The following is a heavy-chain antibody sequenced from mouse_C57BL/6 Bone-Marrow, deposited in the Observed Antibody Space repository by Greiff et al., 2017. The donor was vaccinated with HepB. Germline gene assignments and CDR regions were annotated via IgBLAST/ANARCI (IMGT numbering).Heavy chain of an antibody. CDR1: GFNIKDDY. J-gene: IGHJ2*01. D-gene: IGHD3-2*02. Sequence: SGAELVRPGASVKLSCTASGFNIKDDYMHWVKQRPEQGLEWIGWIDPENGDTEYASKFQGKATITADTSSNTAYLQLSSLTSEDTAVYYCTPQQLRLRSDWGQGTTLTVSS. CDR3: TPQQLRLRSD. CDR2: IDPENGDT. V-gene: IGHV14-4*01.